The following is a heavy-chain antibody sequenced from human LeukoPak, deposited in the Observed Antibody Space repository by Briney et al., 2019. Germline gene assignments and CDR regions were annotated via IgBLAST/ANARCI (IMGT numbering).Heavy chain of an antibody. D-gene: IGHD1-1*01. CDR1: GFTFSNSG. V-gene: IGHV3-33*01. Sequence: GGSLRLSCAASGFTFSNSGMSWVRQAPGKGLVWVAVIWYDGSNKYYADSVKGRFTISRDNSRNTLYLQVNSLRAEDTAVYYCARDITTGILALDYWGQGTLVTVSS. J-gene: IGHJ4*02. CDR2: IWYDGSNK. CDR3: ARDITTGILALDY.